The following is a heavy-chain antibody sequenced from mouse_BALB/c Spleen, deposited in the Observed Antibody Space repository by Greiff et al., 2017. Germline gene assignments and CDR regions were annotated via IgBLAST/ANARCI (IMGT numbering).Heavy chain of an antibody. V-gene: IGHV1-9*01. J-gene: IGHJ3*01. D-gene: IGHD2-14*01. Sequence: QVQLQQSGAELMKPGASVKISCKATGYTFSSYWIEWVKQRPGHGLEWIGEILPGSGSTNYTEKFKGKATFTADTSSNTAYMQLSSLTSEDSAVYYCARGYELADWGQGTLVTVSA. CDR3: ARGYELAD. CDR1: GYTFSSYW. CDR2: ILPGSGST.